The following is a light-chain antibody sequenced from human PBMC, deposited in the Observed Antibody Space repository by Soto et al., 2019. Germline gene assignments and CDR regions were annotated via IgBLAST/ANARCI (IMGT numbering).Light chain of an antibody. CDR2: AAS. V-gene: IGKV1-39*01. Sequence: DIQMTQSPSSLSASVGDRVTITCRASQTISSYLNWYQHKPGKAPKLLIYAASSLQGGVPSRFSGGGAGTDFTLTISSLQPEDVATYYFQQSYSTPLTFGHGTKLEIK. J-gene: IGKJ2*01. CDR1: QTISSY. CDR3: QQSYSTPLT.